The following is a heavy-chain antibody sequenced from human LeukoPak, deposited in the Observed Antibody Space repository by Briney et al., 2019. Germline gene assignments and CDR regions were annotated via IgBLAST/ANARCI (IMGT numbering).Heavy chain of an antibody. J-gene: IGHJ4*02. D-gene: IGHD6-13*01. V-gene: IGHV3-30*18. CDR2: IATDGRDK. CDR3: AKDSKVAAAGYFFDY. Sequence: PGRSLRLSCAASGFTFNNYDMHWVRQAPGKGLEWVAVIATDGRDKKYADSVKGRFTISRDNSKNTLYLEMNSLRPEDTAVYHCAKDSKVAAAGYFFDYWGQGTLVTVSS. CDR1: GFTFNNYD.